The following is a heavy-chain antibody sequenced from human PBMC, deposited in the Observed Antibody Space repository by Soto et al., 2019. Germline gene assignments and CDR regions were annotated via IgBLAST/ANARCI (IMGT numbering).Heavy chain of an antibody. CDR1: GFTFSSYT. J-gene: IGHJ5*02. CDR2: ISYDGSSE. CDR3: ARDYFLAFDP. Sequence: QVQLVESGGGVVQPGRSLRLSCAASGFTFSSYTIHWVRQAPGKGLEWVALISYDGSSEYYADYVKARFTISRDNSKKNPDLQMNSLRAEDTAVYYCARDYFLAFDPWGQGTLVTVSS. D-gene: IGHD3-10*01. V-gene: IGHV3-30-3*01.